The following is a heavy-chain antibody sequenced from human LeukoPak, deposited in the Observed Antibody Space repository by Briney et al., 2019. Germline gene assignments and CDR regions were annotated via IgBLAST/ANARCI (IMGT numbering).Heavy chain of an antibody. CDR2: ISSSGTTI. Sequence: GGSLRLSCAASVFTFSRYEMNWVRQAPGKGLEWVSYISSSGTTIYYADSVNGRFTISRDNAKNALYLQMNSLRAEDTAVYYCAREADGYSSGWPDYWGQGTLVTVSS. CDR1: VFTFSRYE. D-gene: IGHD6-19*01. CDR3: AREADGYSSGWPDY. V-gene: IGHV3-48*03. J-gene: IGHJ4*02.